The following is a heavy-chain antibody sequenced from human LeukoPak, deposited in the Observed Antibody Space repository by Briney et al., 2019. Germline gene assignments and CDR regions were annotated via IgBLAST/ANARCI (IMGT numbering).Heavy chain of an antibody. CDR3: TREVLAKNYGMDV. V-gene: IGHV1-2*02. CDR1: VYTFTGYF. D-gene: IGHD2-8*02. CDR2: INPKSGGT. J-gene: IGHJ6*02. Sequence: GASVKVSCKASVYTFTGYFMHCVRQAPGQGLEWRGRINPKSGGTNSAQKFQRRVTMTRDTSIRTAYMEPSSLRSDATDAYYCTREVLAKNYGMDVWGQGTTVTVSS.